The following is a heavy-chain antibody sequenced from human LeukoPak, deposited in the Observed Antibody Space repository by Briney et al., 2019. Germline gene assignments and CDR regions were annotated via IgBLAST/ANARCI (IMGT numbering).Heavy chain of an antibody. D-gene: IGHD1-26*01. Sequence: GGSLRLSCAASGFTFSSYWMHWVRQAPGKGLVWVSRINSDGSSTSYADSVKGRFTISRDNSKNTLYLQMNSLRAEDTAVYYCAKARGATSFDYWGQGSLVTVSS. CDR1: GFTFSSYW. J-gene: IGHJ4*02. CDR2: INSDGSST. V-gene: IGHV3-74*01. CDR3: AKARGATSFDY.